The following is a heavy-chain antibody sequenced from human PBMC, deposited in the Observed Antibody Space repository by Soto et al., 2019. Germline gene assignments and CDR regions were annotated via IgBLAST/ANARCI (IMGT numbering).Heavy chain of an antibody. J-gene: IGHJ4*02. CDR2: IYWNDDK. CDR3: ARRRGAIRPYYFDY. CDR1: GFSISPSGGG. D-gene: IGHD1-26*01. V-gene: IGHV2-5*01. Sequence: QITLKESGPTLVKPTQTLTLTCTFSGFSISPSGGGVGWIRQPPGKALEWLALIYWNDDKRYSPSLKRRLPITKDTSKNQVVLTMTDMDPEDTATYYCARRRGAIRPYYFDYWGQGTLVTVSP.